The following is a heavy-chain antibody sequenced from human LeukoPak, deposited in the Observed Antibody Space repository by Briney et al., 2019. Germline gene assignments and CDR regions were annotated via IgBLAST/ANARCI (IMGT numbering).Heavy chain of an antibody. CDR1: GGSISSYY. V-gene: IGHV4-59*12. CDR3: ARYRPRGAVVDP. D-gene: IGHD1-26*01. CDR2: IYHSGST. Sequence: SETLSLTCTVSGGSISSYYWSWIRQPPGKGLEWIGYIYHSGSTYYNSSLKSRVTISVDRSKNLFSLKLNSMTAADTAVYYCARYRPRGAVVDPWGQGTLVTVSS. J-gene: IGHJ5*02.